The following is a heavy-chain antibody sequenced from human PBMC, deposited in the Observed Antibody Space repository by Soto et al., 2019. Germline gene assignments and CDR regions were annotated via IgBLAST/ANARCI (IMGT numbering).Heavy chain of an antibody. J-gene: IGHJ2*01. CDR2: IWYDGSNE. CDR3: ARLKTGWYFDF. Sequence: VQLVESGGGVVQPGRSLRLSCAASGFTFSNFGMHWVRQAPGKGLEWVAVIWYDGSNEYYPDSVKGRFTISRDNSKNTLYLQMNSLIAEYTAVYYCARLKTGWYFDFWGRGTPVTVSS. CDR1: GFTFSNFG. V-gene: IGHV3-33*01.